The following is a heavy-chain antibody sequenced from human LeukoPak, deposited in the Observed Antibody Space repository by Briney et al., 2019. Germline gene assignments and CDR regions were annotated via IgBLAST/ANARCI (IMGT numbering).Heavy chain of an antibody. Sequence: PSETLSLTCSVSGGSVSSGSYYWGWIRQPTGRGLEWIGYIYYSETTNYNPSLKSRVTISVDTSKNQFSLKLSSVTAADTAVYYCARGVEVVDYWGQGILVTVSS. V-gene: IGHV4-61*01. CDR1: GGSVSSGSYY. CDR3: ARGVEVVDY. CDR2: IYYSETT. D-gene: IGHD2-15*01. J-gene: IGHJ4*02.